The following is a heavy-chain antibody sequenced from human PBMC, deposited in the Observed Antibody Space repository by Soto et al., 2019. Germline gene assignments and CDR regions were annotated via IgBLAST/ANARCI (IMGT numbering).Heavy chain of an antibody. D-gene: IGHD6-19*01. J-gene: IGHJ5*02. CDR3: SREAIAVLNSFDP. CDR2: ISSSSSTI. V-gene: IGHV3-48*02. CDR1: GFTFSNYD. Sequence: GVSLRLSCAASGFTFSNYDMHWVRQAPGKGLEWVSYISSSSSTIYYADSVKGRFTISRDNAKNSLYLQMNSLRDEDTAVYYFSREAIAVLNSFDPWGQGTLVTVSS.